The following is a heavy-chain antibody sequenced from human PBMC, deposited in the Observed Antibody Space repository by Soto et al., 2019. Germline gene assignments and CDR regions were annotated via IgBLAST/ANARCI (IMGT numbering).Heavy chain of an antibody. D-gene: IGHD1-26*01. Sequence: GGSLRLSCVASGMTFNPYAMIWVRQAPGKGLEWVSAIDGDGGDTYYADFVKGRFTMSRDNSKKTVYLHMRSLTAEDTALYYCAKGRLAVGSDWFDSWGPGTLVTVSS. J-gene: IGHJ5*01. V-gene: IGHV3-23*01. CDR1: GMTFNPYA. CDR2: IDGDGGDT. CDR3: AKGRLAVGSDWFDS.